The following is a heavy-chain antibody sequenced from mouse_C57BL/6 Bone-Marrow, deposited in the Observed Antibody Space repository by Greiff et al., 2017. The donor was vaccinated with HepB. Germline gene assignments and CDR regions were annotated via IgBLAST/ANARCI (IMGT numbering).Heavy chain of an antibody. D-gene: IGHD1-1*01. CDR2: IDPETGGT. V-gene: IGHV1-15*01. CDR1: GYTFTDYE. J-gene: IGHJ4*01. CDR3: TKASYYGSSRYAMDY. Sequence: QVQLQQSGAELVRPGASVTLSCKASGYTFTDYEMHWVKQTPVHGLEWIGAIDPETGGTAYNQKFKGKAILTADKSSSTAYMELRSLTSEDSAVYYCTKASYYGSSRYAMDYWGQGTSVTVSS.